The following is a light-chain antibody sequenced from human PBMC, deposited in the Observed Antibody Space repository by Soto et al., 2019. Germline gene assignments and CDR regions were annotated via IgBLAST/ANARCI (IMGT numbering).Light chain of an antibody. J-gene: IGLJ1*01. CDR1: SSDVGGYNY. Sequence: QSALTQPASVSGSPGQSITISCTGTSSDVGGYNYVSWYQHHPGKAPKLMIYEVSKRPSGVSNRFSGSKSGNTASLTISGLQAEDEADYYCSSYTSSSTPYVFGTGTKLTVL. CDR2: EVS. V-gene: IGLV2-14*01. CDR3: SSYTSSSTPYV.